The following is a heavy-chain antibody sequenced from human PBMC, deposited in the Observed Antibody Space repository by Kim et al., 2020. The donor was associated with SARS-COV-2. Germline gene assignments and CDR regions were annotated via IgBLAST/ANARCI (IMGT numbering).Heavy chain of an antibody. D-gene: IGHD3-9*01. Sequence: SVKVSCKASGGTFSSYAISWVRQAPGQGLEWMGGIIPIFGTANYAQKFQGRVTITADESTSTAYMELSSLRSEDTAVYYCARDKAEPYYDILTGYPDDAFDIWGQGTMVTVSS. CDR3: ARDKAEPYYDILTGYPDDAFDI. V-gene: IGHV1-69*13. J-gene: IGHJ3*02. CDR1: GGTFSSYA. CDR2: IIPIFGTA.